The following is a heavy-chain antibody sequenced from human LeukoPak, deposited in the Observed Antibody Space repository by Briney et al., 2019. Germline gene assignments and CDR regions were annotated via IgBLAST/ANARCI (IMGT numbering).Heavy chain of an antibody. CDR2: ISYDGSNK. V-gene: IGHV3-30-3*01. CDR1: GFTFSSYA. Sequence: GGSLRLSWAASGFTFSSYAMHWVRQAPGEGLEWVAVISYDGSNKYYADSVKGRFTISRDNPKNTLYLQMNSLRAEDTAVSYCARDSRGIVGATNGVYWGQGTLVTVSS. CDR3: ARDSRGIVGATNGVY. J-gene: IGHJ4*02. D-gene: IGHD1-26*01.